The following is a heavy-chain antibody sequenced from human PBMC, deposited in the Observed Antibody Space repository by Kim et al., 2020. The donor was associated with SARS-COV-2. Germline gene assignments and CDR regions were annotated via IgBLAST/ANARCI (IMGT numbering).Heavy chain of an antibody. Sequence: ASVKVSCKASGYTFSNYYIQWVRQAPGQGLEWMGVVNPNGGSSRYSQRFQGRVTMTRDTSTSTVYLELSSLRSEDTAVYYCARSLPWGVAIISARYSGMDVWGQGTTVTVAS. CDR2: VNPNGGSS. D-gene: IGHD3-10*01. CDR1: GYTFSNYY. J-gene: IGHJ6*02. V-gene: IGHV1-46*01. CDR3: ARSLPWGVAIISARYSGMDV.